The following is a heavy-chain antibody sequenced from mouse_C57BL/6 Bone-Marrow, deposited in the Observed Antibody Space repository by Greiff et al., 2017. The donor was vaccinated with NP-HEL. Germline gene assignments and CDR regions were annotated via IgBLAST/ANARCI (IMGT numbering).Heavy chain of an antibody. CDR2: INPGSGGT. V-gene: IGHV1-54*01. D-gene: IGHD1-3*01. Sequence: VKLMESGAELVRPGTSVKVSCKASGYAFTNYLIEWVKQRPGQGLEWIGVINPGSGGTNYNEKFKGKATLTADKSSSTAYMQLSSLTSEDSAVYFCASSSYYFDYWGQGTTLTVSS. CDR3: ASSSYYFDY. CDR1: GYAFTNYL. J-gene: IGHJ2*01.